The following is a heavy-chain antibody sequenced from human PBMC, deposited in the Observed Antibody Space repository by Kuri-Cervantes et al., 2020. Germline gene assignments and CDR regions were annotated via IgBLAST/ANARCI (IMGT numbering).Heavy chain of an antibody. D-gene: IGHD7-27*01. CDR3: ARENWGMILTEFDP. J-gene: IGHJ5*02. Sequence: SQTLSLTCAISGDSVSSNSAAWNWIRQSPSRGLEWLGRTYYRSKWYTDYAISVKSRITINPDTSKSQFSLQLNSVTPEDTAVYYCARENWGMILTEFDPWGQGTLVTVSS. CDR1: GDSVSSNSAA. CDR2: TYYRSKWYT. V-gene: IGHV6-1*01.